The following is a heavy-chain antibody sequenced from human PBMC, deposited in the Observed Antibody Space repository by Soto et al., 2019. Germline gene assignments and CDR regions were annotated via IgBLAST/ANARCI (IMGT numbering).Heavy chain of an antibody. J-gene: IGHJ5*02. V-gene: IGHV4-31*03. CDR3: ASSCSSTSCYGNNWFDP. D-gene: IGHD2-2*01. CDR1: GGSISSGGYY. Sequence: SETLSLTCTVSGGSISSGGYYWSWIRQHPGKGLEWIGYIYYSGSTYYNPSLKSRVTISVDTSKNQFSLKLSSVTAADTAVYYCASSCSSTSCYGNNWFDPWGQGTLVTV. CDR2: IYYSGST.